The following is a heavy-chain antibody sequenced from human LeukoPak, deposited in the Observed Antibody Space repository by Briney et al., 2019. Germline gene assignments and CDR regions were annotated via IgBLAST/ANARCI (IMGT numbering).Heavy chain of an antibody. D-gene: IGHD4-17*01. V-gene: IGHV3-48*04. CDR2: ISSSSSTI. J-gene: IGHJ4*02. CDR3: ASGSYGDYSEFDY. CDR1: GFTFSSYS. Sequence: GGSLRLSCAASGFTFSSYSMNWVRQAPGKGLEWVSYISSSSSTIYYADSVKGRFTISRDNAKNSLYLQMNSLRAEDTAVYYCASGSYGDYSEFDYWGQGTLVTVSS.